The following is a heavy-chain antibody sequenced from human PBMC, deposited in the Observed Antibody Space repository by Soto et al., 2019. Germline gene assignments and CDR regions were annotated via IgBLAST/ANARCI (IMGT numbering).Heavy chain of an antibody. CDR2: ISYDSSNK. V-gene: IGHV3-30*18. CDR1: GFTFSYG. Sequence: VQLLESGGGLIQTGGSLRLSCAASGFTFSYGIHWLRQAPGKGLEWVAYISYDSSNKFYGDSVKGRFTISRDNSKNTPFLQMNSLRTEDTAVYYCAKLVIGYCSGNTCDDYWGQGTLVAVSS. CDR3: AKLVIGYCSGNTCDDY. D-gene: IGHD2-15*01. J-gene: IGHJ4*02.